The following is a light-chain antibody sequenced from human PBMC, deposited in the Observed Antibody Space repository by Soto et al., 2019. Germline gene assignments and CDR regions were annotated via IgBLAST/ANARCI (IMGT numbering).Light chain of an antibody. Sequence: EIVLTQSPGTLSLSPGERATLSCRASQSVTSTYLAWYQQKPGQAPRLLIYGASSRAIGIPDRFSGSVSGSDFILTINRLEPEDVAVYDCQQYGSSHTFGQGTRLEIK. J-gene: IGKJ5*01. CDR1: QSVTSTY. V-gene: IGKV3-20*01. CDR2: GAS. CDR3: QQYGSSHT.